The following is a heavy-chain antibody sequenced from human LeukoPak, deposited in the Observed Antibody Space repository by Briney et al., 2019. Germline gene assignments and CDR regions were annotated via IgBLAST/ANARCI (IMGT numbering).Heavy chain of an antibody. D-gene: IGHD1-26*01. CDR3: AKDCTVGASYWYFDL. J-gene: IGHJ2*01. CDR1: GVTLSSYA. Sequence: QPGGSLRLSCAASGVTLSSYAMSWARQAPGKGLEWVSGISSSGSGGNTYYADSVKGRFTISRDSSKNTLFLHMNTLRAEDTAIYYCAKDCTVGASYWYFDLWGRGTLVTVSS. CDR2: ISSSGSGGNT. V-gene: IGHV3-23*01.